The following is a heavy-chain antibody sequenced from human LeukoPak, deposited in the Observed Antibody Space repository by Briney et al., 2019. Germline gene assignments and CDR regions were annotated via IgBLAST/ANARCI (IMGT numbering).Heavy chain of an antibody. CDR1: GGSISSSSYY. CDR2: IYYSGST. V-gene: IGHV4-39*01. CDR3: ARASRGSDFDY. D-gene: IGHD3-10*01. J-gene: IGHJ4*02. Sequence: TSETLSLXCTVSGGSISSSSYYWGWIRQPPGKGLEWIGSIYYSGSTYYNPSLKSRVTISVDTSKNQFSLKLSSVTAADTAVYYCARASRGSDFDYWGQGTLVTVSS.